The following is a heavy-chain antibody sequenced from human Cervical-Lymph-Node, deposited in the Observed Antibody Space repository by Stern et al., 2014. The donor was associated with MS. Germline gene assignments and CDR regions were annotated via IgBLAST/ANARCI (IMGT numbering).Heavy chain of an antibody. CDR3: ARQTTAWASDV. D-gene: IGHD1-14*01. J-gene: IGHJ4*02. CDR2: IHPGDSET. V-gene: IGHV5-51*01. Sequence: MQLVQSGAELIRPGESLKISCKGSGYKFSIYWIAWVRQMPGKGLEWMGIIHPGDSETRYSPSFQGQVTMSADKSTSTAYLQWSSLNASDTAMYFCARQTTAWASDVWGQGTLVTVSS. CDR1: GYKFSIYW.